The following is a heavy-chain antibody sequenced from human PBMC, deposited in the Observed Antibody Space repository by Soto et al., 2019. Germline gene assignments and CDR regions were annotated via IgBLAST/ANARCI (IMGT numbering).Heavy chain of an antibody. CDR2: IRSKANSYAT. CDR3: TRARYDILTGSTGFDP. J-gene: IGHJ5*02. Sequence: EVQLVESGGGLVQPGGSLKLSCAAYGFTFSGSAMHWVRQASGKGLEWVGRIRSKANSYATAYAASVKGRFTISRDDSKNTAYLQMNSLKTEDTAVYYCTRARYDILTGSTGFDPWGQGTLVTVSS. CDR1: GFTFSGSA. V-gene: IGHV3-73*02. D-gene: IGHD3-9*01.